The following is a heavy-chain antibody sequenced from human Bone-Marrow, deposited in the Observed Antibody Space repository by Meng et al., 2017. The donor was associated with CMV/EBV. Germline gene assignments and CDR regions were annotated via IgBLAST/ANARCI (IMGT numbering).Heavy chain of an antibody. CDR2: ISYDGSNK. D-gene: IGHD3-16*02. CDR3: AKSHYDYVWGSYRKAEPPDY. V-gene: IGHV3-30*18. Sequence: FSSYGMHWVRQAPGKGLEWVAVISYDGSNKYYADSVKGRFTISRDNSKNTLYLQMNSLRAEDTAVYYCAKSHYDYVWGSYRKAEPPDYWGQGTLVTVSS. CDR1: FSSYG. J-gene: IGHJ4*02.